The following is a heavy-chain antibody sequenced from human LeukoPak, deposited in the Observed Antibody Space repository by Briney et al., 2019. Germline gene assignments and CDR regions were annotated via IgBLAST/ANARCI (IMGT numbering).Heavy chain of an antibody. J-gene: IGHJ4*02. V-gene: IGHV3-21*01. D-gene: IGHD4-17*01. CDR1: GFTFSSYS. Sequence: PGESLRLSCAASGFTFSSYSMNWVRQAPGKGLEWVSSISSSSSYIYYADSVKGRFTVSRDNAKNSLYLQMNSLRAEDTAVYYCARDGDYSRWPIIDYWGQGTLVTVSS. CDR2: ISSSSSYI. CDR3: ARDGDYSRWPIIDY.